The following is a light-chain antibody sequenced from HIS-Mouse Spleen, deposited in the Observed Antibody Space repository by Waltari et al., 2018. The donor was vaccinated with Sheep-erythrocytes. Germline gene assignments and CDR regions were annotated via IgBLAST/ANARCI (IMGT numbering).Light chain of an antibody. J-gene: IGLJ3*02. CDR1: GSDVGSYNL. V-gene: IGLV2-23*01. Sequence: QSALTQPASVSGSPGQPTTIPCTGTGSDVGSYNLFSWYQQHPGKAPKLMIYEGSKRPSGVSNRFSGSKSGNTASLTISGLQAEDEADYYCCSYAGSSTPWVFGGGTKLIVL. CDR2: EGS. CDR3: CSYAGSSTPWV.